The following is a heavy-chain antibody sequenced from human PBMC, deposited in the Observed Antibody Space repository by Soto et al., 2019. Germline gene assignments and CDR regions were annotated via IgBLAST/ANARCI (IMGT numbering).Heavy chain of an antibody. J-gene: IGHJ3*02. CDR3: ARVMLETDAFDI. Sequence: GGSLRLSCAASGFTFSSYSMNWVRQAPGKGLEWGAYISSSSSTIYYADSVKGRFTISRDNAKNSLYLQMNSLRAEDTAVYYCARVMLETDAFDIWGQGTMVTVSS. D-gene: IGHD3-16*01. V-gene: IGHV3-48*04. CDR2: ISSSSSTI. CDR1: GFTFSSYS.